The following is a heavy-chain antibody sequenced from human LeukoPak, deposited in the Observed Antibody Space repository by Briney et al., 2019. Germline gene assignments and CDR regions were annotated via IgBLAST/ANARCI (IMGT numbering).Heavy chain of an antibody. J-gene: IGHJ6*03. CDR1: GYTFTSYG. V-gene: IGHV1-18*01. CDR3: AREKSQPGPYSYYYMDV. CDR2: ISAYNGNT. Sequence: ASVKVSCKASGYTFTSYGISWVRQAPGQGLEWMGWISAYNGNTNYAQKLQGRVTMTTDTSTSTAYMELRSLRSDDTAVYYCAREKSQPGPYSYYYMDVWGEGTAVTISS.